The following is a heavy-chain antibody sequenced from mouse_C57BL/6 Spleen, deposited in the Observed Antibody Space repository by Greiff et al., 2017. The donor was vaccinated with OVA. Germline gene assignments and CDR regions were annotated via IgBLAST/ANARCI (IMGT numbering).Heavy chain of an antibody. CDR2: IHPNSGST. J-gene: IGHJ2*01. V-gene: IGHV1-64*01. Sequence: QVQLKQPGAELVKPGASVKLSCKASGYTFTSYWMHWVKQRPGQGLEWIGMIHPNSGSTNYNEKFKSKATLTVDKSSSTAYMQLSSLTSEDSAVYYCARDPLITTVVGGGYYFDYWGQGTTLTVSS. CDR1: GYTFTSYW. D-gene: IGHD1-1*01. CDR3: ARDPLITTVVGGGYYFDY.